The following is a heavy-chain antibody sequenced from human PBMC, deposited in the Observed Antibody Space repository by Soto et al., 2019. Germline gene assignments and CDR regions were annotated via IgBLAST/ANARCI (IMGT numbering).Heavy chain of an antibody. CDR3: ASRLRKISRILTTPEIAFDI. CDR1: GFTFSSYS. J-gene: IGHJ3*02. Sequence: PGGSLRLSCAASGFTFSSYSMNWVRQAPGKGLEWVSYISSSSSTIYYADSVKGRITISRDNAKNSLYLQMNSLRAEDTAVYYCASRLRKISRILTTPEIAFDIWGQGTMVTVSS. V-gene: IGHV3-48*01. CDR2: ISSSSSTI. D-gene: IGHD2-15*01.